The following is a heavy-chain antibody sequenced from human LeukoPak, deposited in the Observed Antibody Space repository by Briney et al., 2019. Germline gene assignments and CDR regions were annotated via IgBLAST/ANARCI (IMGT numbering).Heavy chain of an antibody. CDR3: ARESVAAAGSSDY. CDR1: GFTFSSYE. CDR2: ISSSGSTI. J-gene: IGHJ4*02. V-gene: IGHV3-48*03. D-gene: IGHD6-13*01. Sequence: TGGSLRLSCAASGFTFSSYEMNWVRQAPGKGLEWVSYISSSGSTIYYADSVKGRFTISRDNAKKSLYLQMKSLRAEDTAVYYCARESVAAAGSSDYWGQGTLVTVSS.